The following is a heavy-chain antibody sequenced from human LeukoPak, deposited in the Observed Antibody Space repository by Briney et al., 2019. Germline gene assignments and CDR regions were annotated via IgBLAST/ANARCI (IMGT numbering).Heavy chain of an antibody. V-gene: IGHV4-59*08. CDR3: ARHSGSYYDNYDY. D-gene: IGHD1-26*01. CDR2: ISYSGST. CDR1: GGSISRYY. Sequence: SETLSLTCTVSGGSISRYYWSWIRQPPGKGLEWIGYISYSGSTNYNPSLKSRVTISVDTSKNQFSLKLNSMTATDTAVYYCARHSGSYYDNYDYWGQGALVTVSS. J-gene: IGHJ4*02.